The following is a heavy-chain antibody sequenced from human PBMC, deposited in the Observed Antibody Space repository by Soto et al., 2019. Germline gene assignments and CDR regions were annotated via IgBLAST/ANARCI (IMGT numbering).Heavy chain of an antibody. D-gene: IGHD2-21*02. CDR3: ARGGHVVVVTAALDY. J-gene: IGHJ4*02. CDR1: GDTFTDYY. V-gene: IGHV1-46*01. CDR2: VNPSGGHT. Sequence: QVQLMQSGAEVKKPGASVKVSCKASGDTFTDYYIHWVRQAPGQGLEWMGTVNPSGGHTTYAQHFLGRVTMTRDTSTSTLYMGLTSLTSDDTAIYYCARGGHVVVVTAALDYWGQGTLGTVSS.